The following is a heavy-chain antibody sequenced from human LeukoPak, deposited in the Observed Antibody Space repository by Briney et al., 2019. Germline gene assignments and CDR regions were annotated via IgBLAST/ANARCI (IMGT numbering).Heavy chain of an antibody. CDR3: ARKKYYYGSGSYYPFDY. V-gene: IGHV5-51*01. CDR2: IYPGDSDT. J-gene: IGHJ4*02. Sequence: GESLKISCKGSGYSFSSYWIGWVRQMPGKGLEWMGIIYPGDSDTRDSPSFQGQVTISADKSISTAYLQWSSLKAADTARYYCARKKYYYGSGSYYPFDYWGQGTLVTVSS. D-gene: IGHD3-10*01. CDR1: GYSFSSYW.